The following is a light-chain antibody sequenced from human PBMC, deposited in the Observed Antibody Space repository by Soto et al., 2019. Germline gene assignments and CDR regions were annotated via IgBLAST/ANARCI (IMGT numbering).Light chain of an antibody. Sequence: DIQRTQSPSSLSASVGDRVTITCRASQSISSYLNWYQQKPGKAPKLLIYAASSLQSGVPSRFSGSGSGTDFTLTISSRQPEDFATYYCQQSYSTPITFGQGTRLEI. V-gene: IGKV1-39*01. CDR3: QQSYSTPIT. J-gene: IGKJ5*01. CDR1: QSISSY. CDR2: AAS.